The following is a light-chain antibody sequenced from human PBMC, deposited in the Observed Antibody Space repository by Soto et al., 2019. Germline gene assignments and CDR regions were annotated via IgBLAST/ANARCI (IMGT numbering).Light chain of an antibody. J-gene: IGLJ2*01. V-gene: IGLV2-8*01. Sequence: QSALTQPPSASGSPGQSVTISCTGASSDISFYNYVSWYQQYPGKAPKLMIFEVSKRPSGVPDRFSGSKSGNTASLTVSGLRAEDEADYYCSSYTGSNNLRFGGGTKLTVL. CDR3: SSYTGSNNLR. CDR1: SSDISFYNY. CDR2: EVS.